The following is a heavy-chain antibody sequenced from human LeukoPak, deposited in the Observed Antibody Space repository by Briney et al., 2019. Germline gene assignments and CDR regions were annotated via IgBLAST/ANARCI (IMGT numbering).Heavy chain of an antibody. J-gene: IGHJ4*02. D-gene: IGHD1-26*01. CDR2: ISAYNGNT. CDR3: ARDHRRVVGATGLDY. V-gene: IGHV1-18*01. CDR1: GYTFTSYG. Sequence: ASAKVSCKASGYTFTSYGISWVRQAPGQGLEWMGWISAYNGNTNYAQKLQGRVTMTTDTSTSTAYMELRSLRSDDTAVYYCARDHRRVVGATGLDYWGQGTLVTVSS.